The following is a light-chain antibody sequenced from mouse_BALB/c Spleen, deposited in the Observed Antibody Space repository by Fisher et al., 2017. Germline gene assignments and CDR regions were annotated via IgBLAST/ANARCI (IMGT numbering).Light chain of an antibody. J-gene: IGKJ5*01. CDR1: SSVSY. V-gene: IGKV4-59*01. Sequence: IVLTQSTAIMSASPGEKVTMTCSASSSVSYMHWYQQKSGTSPKRWIYDTSKLASGVPARFSGSGSGQDYSLTISSLEYEDMGIYYCLQYDEFPLTFGAGTKLELK. CDR2: DTS. CDR3: LQYDEFPLT.